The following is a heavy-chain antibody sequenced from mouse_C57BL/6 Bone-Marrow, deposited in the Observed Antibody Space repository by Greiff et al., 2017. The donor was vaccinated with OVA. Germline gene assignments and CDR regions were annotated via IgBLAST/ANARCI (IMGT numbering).Heavy chain of an antibody. J-gene: IGHJ3*01. CDR3: ARGGYSNYFSWFAY. Sequence: QVQLQQPGAELVKPGASVKLSCKASGYTFTSYWMHWVKQRPGQGLEWIGMIRPNSGSTNYNEKFKSKATLTVDKSSSTAYMQLSSLTSEDSAVYYCARGGYSNYFSWFAYWGQGTLVTVSA. D-gene: IGHD2-5*01. CDR1: GYTFTSYW. CDR2: IRPNSGST. V-gene: IGHV1-64*01.